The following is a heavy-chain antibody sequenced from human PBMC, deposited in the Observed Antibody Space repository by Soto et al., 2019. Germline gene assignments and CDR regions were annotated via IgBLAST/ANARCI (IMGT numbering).Heavy chain of an antibody. Sequence: GGSLRLSCAASGFTFSSYAMHWVRQAPGKGLEWVAVISYDGSNKYYADSVKGRFTISRDNSKNTLYLQMNSLRAEDTAVYYCARGILPYYYYGMDVWGQGTTVTVSS. CDR3: ARGILPYYYYGMDV. CDR2: ISYDGSNK. CDR1: GFTFSSYA. V-gene: IGHV3-30-3*01. J-gene: IGHJ6*02.